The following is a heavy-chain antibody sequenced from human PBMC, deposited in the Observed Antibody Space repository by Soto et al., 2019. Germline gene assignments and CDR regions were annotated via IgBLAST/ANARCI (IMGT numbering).Heavy chain of an antibody. V-gene: IGHV4-4*02. D-gene: IGHD6-19*01. CDR3: ARGSSIAVAGDDAFDI. Sequence: SETLSLTCAVSSGSISSSNWWSWVRQPPGKGLEWIGEIYHSGSTNYNPSLKSRVTISVDKSKNQFSLKLSSVTAADTAVYYCARGSSIAVAGDDAFDIWGQGTMVTVS. CDR2: IYHSGST. J-gene: IGHJ3*02. CDR1: SGSISSSNW.